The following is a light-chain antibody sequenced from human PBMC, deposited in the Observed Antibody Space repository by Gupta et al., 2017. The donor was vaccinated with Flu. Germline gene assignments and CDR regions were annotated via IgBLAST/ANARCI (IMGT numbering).Light chain of an antibody. CDR3: QGGDRSSDNQV. CDR1: IIGTKC. J-gene: IGLJ3*02. CDR2: DDG. V-gene: IGLV3-21*02. Sequence: GEKDNVIGGASIIGTKCVNWYQQKAGQSPVVVVYDDGERHSGIPERFSGSKYGTTATVSISRVEAGEEADYYCQGGDRSSDNQVFGGGTKVTVL.